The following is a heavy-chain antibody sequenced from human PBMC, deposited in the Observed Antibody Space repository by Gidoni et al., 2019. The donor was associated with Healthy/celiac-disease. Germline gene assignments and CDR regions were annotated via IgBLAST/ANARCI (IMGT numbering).Heavy chain of an antibody. V-gene: IGHV3-23*01. Sequence: EVQLLESGGGLVQPGGSLRLSCAASGFPFSSYSMSWVRQAPGKGLEWVSAISGSGGSTYYVDSVKGRFTISRDNSKNTLYLQMNSLRAEDTAGYYCAKGLVVVPAAGIDYWGQGTLVTVSS. D-gene: IGHD2-2*01. CDR2: ISGSGGST. CDR1: GFPFSSYS. CDR3: AKGLVVVPAAGIDY. J-gene: IGHJ4*02.